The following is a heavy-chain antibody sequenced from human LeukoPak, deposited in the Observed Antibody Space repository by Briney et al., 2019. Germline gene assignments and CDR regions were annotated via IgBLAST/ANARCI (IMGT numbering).Heavy chain of an antibody. V-gene: IGHV4-59*01. J-gene: IGHJ4*02. CDR1: GGSISSYY. D-gene: IGHD2-2*01. CDR3: ARVGYCSSTSCSHFDY. CDR2: IYYSGST. Sequence: SETLSLTCTVSGGSISSYYWSWSRQPPGKGLEWIGYIYYSGSTNYNPSLKSRVTISVDTSKNQFSLKLSSVTAADTAVYYCARVGYCSSTSCSHFDYWGQGTLVTVSS.